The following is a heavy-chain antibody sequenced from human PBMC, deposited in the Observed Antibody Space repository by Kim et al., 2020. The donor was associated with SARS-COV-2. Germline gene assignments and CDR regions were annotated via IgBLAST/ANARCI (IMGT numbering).Heavy chain of an antibody. D-gene: IGHD6-13*01. Sequence: SVKGRFTISRDDSKSIAYLQMNSLKTEDTAVYYCTRKYSSSWYEGIHFDYWGQGTLVTVSS. V-gene: IGHV3-49*02. J-gene: IGHJ4*02. CDR3: TRKYSSSWYEGIHFDY.